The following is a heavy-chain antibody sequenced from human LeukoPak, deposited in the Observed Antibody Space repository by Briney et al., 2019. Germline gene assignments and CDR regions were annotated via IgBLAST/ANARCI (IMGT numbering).Heavy chain of an antibody. Sequence: SETLSLTCTVSGGSISSNTYCWGWIRRPPGKGLEWIGNIHYSGSTYYNPSLKSRVTISVDTSKNQFSLNLSSLTAADTAVYYCATSDTVSTYNWFDPWGQGTLVTVSS. D-gene: IGHD5/OR15-5a*01. CDR2: IHYSGST. CDR3: ATSDTVSTYNWFDP. J-gene: IGHJ5*02. CDR1: GGSISSNTYC. V-gene: IGHV4-39*01.